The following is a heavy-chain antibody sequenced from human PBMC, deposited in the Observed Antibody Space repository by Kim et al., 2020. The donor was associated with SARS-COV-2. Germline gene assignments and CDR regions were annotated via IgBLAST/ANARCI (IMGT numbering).Heavy chain of an antibody. D-gene: IGHD1-26*01. CDR1: GYTFSTYG. V-gene: IGHV1-18*04. CDR3: ARGGLEGTGYYPFHH. J-gene: IGHJ4*02. Sequence: ASVKVSCKASGYTFSTYGISWVRQAPGQGPEWMGRITAYNAKAQYAQKFQDRLTLTTDTSTNTVYLELRSLRHDDTSIYYCARGGLEGTGYYPFHHWGQGTLVTVSS. CDR2: ITAYNAKA.